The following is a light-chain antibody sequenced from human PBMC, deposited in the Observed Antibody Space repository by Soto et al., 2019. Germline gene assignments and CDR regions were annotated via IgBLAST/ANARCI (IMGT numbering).Light chain of an antibody. V-gene: IGKV3-15*01. J-gene: IGKJ1*01. CDR1: QSVSSN. CDR3: QQYNNWLWT. CDR2: GAS. Sequence: EIVMTQSPATLSVSPGERATLSCRASQSVSSNLAWYQQKPGHAPRLLIYGASTRATGIPARFSGSGSGTEFTLTISSLQSEDFAVYYCQQYNNWLWTFGQGTKVDIK.